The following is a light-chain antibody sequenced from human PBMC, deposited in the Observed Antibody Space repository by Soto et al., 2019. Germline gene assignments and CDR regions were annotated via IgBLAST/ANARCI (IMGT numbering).Light chain of an antibody. J-gene: IGLJ1*01. CDR1: SGDVGAYNF. CDR3: SSYSSSSALLV. V-gene: IGLV2-14*01. CDR2: EVN. Sequence: QSALTQPASVSGSPGQSITISCTGTSGDVGAYNFVSWYQQRPGRAPKLMIYEVNSRPSGVSNRFSGSKSGNTASLTISGLQTEDEADYYCSSYSSSSALLVFGTGTKLTVL.